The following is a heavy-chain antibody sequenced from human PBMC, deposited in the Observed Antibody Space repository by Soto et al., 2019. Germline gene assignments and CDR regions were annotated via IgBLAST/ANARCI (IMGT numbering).Heavy chain of an antibody. V-gene: IGHV3-30*18. J-gene: IGHJ6*02. Sequence: GGSLRLSCEASGFTFSAFGMHWVRQAPGKGLEWVAIISYDGILKDYADPVKGRFTISRDTSKSALYLQMNSLRPEDTAVYYCAKDFKISGGHYGSLNYYYGMDVWGQGTTVTVSS. D-gene: IGHD3-10*01. CDR1: GFTFSAFG. CDR2: ISYDGILK. CDR3: AKDFKISGGHYGSLNYYYGMDV.